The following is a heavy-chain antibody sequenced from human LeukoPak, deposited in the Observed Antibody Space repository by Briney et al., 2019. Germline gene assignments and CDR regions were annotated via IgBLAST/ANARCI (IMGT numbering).Heavy chain of an antibody. J-gene: IGHJ4*02. D-gene: IGHD3-9*01. CDR1: GYTLTELS. CDR3: ATDRVHIRQTGYYFDY. V-gene: IGHV1-24*01. CDR2: FDPEDGET. Sequence: ASVKVSXKVSGYTLTELSMHWVRQAPGKGLEWIGGFDPEDGETIYAQKFQGRVTMTEDTSTDTAYMELSSLRSEDTAVYYCATDRVHIRQTGYYFDYWGQGTLVTVSS.